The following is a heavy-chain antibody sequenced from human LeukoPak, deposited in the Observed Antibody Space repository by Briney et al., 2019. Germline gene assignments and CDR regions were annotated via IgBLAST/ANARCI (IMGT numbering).Heavy chain of an antibody. CDR2: ISSSGSSI. CDR1: GFTFSDYY. V-gene: IGHV3-11*04. Sequence: PGGSLRLSCAASGFTFSDYYMSWIRQAPGKGLEWVSYISSSGSSIYYADSVKGRFTISRDNAKNSLYLQMNSLRAEDTAVYYCARVKADFWSGYYFDYWGQGTLVTVSS. CDR3: ARVKADFWSGYYFDY. J-gene: IGHJ4*02. D-gene: IGHD3-3*01.